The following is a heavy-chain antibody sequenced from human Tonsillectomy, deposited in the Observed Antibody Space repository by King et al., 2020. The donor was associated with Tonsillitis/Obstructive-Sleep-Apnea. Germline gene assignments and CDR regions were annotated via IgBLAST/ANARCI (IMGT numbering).Heavy chain of an antibody. CDR2: IYWDDDK. J-gene: IGHJ4*02. V-gene: IGHV2-5*02. CDR1: GFSLSTSGVG. D-gene: IGHD6-6*01. CDR3: AHRLEYGRSSWGFDY. Sequence: ITLKESGPTLVKPTQTLTLTCTFSGFSLSTSGVGVGWIRQPPGKALEWLALIYWDDDKRYSPSLKSRLTITKDTSKNQVVLTMTNMDPVDTATFYFAHRLEYGRSSWGFDYWGQGALVTVSS.